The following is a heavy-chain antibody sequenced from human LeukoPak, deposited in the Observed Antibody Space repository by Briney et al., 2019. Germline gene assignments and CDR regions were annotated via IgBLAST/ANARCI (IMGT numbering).Heavy chain of an antibody. D-gene: IGHD5-18*01. Sequence: GASVKVSCKASGGTFSSYAISWVRQAPGQGLEWMGGIIPIFGTANYAQKFQGRVTITADKSTSTAYMELSSLRSEDTAVYYCARGKRDSYGSAYWGQGTLVTVSS. CDR1: GGTFSSYA. V-gene: IGHV1-69*06. CDR2: IIPIFGTA. J-gene: IGHJ4*02. CDR3: ARGKRDSYGSAY.